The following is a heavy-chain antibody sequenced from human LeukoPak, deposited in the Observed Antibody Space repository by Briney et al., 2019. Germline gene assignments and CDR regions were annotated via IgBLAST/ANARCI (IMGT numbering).Heavy chain of an antibody. CDR2: IYPGDSDT. D-gene: IGHD1-26*01. J-gene: IGHJ4*02. V-gene: IGHV5-51*01. Sequence: GESLKISCKGSGYSFTTDWIGWVRQMPGKGLEWMGIIYPGDSDTRYSPSFQGQVTISADKSISTAYLQWSSLKASDTAIYYCARHIYVGANPDYWGQGTLVTASS. CDR3: ARHIYVGANPDY. CDR1: GYSFTTDW.